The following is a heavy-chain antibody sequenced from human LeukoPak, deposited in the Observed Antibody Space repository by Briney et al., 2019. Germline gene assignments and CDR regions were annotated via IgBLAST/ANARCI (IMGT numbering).Heavy chain of an antibody. V-gene: IGHV3-74*01. CDR2: ITSDGSST. D-gene: IGHD5-18*01. J-gene: IGHJ4*02. CDR3: GRDLSGYRGFDY. Sequence: GGSLRLSCAASGFTFSSYWMHWVRQAPGKGLVWVSRITSDGSSTSYADSVKGRFTISRDNAKNTLYLQMNSPRAEDTAVYYCGRDLSGYRGFDYWGQGTLVTVSS. CDR1: GFTFSSYW.